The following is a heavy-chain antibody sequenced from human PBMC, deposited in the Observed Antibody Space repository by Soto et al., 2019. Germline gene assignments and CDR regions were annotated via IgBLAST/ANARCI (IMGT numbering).Heavy chain of an antibody. CDR2: ISWNSGSI. V-gene: IGHV3-9*01. D-gene: IGHD6-19*01. Sequence: EVQMVESGGGLVQPGRSLRLSCAASGFTFDDYAMHWVRQAPGKGLEWVSGISWNSGSIGYADSVKGRFTISRDNAKNALYLQMNSLRAEDTALYYCAKDSSGWPRAETDYWGQGTLVTVSS. CDR1: GFTFDDYA. J-gene: IGHJ4*02. CDR3: AKDSSGWPRAETDY.